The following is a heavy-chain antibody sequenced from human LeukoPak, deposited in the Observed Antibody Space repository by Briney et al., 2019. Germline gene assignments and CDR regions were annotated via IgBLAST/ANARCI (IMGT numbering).Heavy chain of an antibody. V-gene: IGHV3-23*01. CDR1: GFTFSSYA. J-gene: IGHJ6*02. D-gene: IGHD1-26*01. Sequence: PGGSLRLSCAASGFTFSSYAMSWVRQAPGKGLEWVSAISGSGGSTYYADSVKGRFTISRDNSKNTLYLQMNSLRAEDTAVYYCANGGATLSWGYYYYYYGMDVWGQGTTVTVSS. CDR3: ANGGATLSWGYYYYYYGMDV. CDR2: ISGSGGST.